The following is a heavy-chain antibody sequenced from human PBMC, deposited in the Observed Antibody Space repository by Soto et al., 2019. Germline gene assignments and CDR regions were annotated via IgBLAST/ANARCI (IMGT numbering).Heavy chain of an antibody. J-gene: IGHJ4*02. CDR1: GGTFSNYA. CDR3: ARVSSSWYKDYFDY. V-gene: IGHV1-69*12. CDR2: IIPIFGTT. Sequence: QVQLVQSGAEVKKPGSSVKVSCKASGGTFSNYAISWVRQAPGQGLVWMGGIIPIFGTTNYAQRFQGRVTITADESTSTAYMELSSLRSEDTAVYYCARVSSSWYKDYFDYWGQGTLVTVSS. D-gene: IGHD6-13*01.